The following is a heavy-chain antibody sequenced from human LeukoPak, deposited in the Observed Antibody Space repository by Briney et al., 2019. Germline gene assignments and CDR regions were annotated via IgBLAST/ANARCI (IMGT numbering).Heavy chain of an antibody. V-gene: IGHV3-33*01. J-gene: IGHJ6*02. Sequence: PGRSLRLSCAASGFTFSIYGMHWGRQAPEKGLEWVAVIWYDGSNKYYAQSVKGRFTISSANSTNTLYLQMTSLRAEDTAVYYCARGLTSYYYYYGMEVWGQGTTVTVSS. CDR3: ARGLTSYYYYYGMEV. CDR1: GFTFSIYG. CDR2: IWYDGSNK.